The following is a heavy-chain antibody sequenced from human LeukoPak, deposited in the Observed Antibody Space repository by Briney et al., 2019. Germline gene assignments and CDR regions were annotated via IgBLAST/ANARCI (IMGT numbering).Heavy chain of an antibody. CDR3: ARPPYYYDSSGYPTAFDI. Sequence: GESLKISCKGSGYSFTSYWIGWVRQMPGKGLEWMGIIYPGDPDTRYSPSFQGQVTISADKSINTAYLQWSSLKASDTAMYYCARPPYYYDSSGYPTAFDIWGQGTMVTVSS. D-gene: IGHD3-22*01. CDR1: GYSFTSYW. V-gene: IGHV5-51*01. J-gene: IGHJ3*02. CDR2: IYPGDPDT.